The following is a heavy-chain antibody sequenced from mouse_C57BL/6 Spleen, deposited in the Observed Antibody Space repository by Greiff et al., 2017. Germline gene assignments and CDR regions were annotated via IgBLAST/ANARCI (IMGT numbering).Heavy chain of an antibody. CDR2: INYDGSST. Sequence: DVKLVESEGGLVQPGSSMKLSCTASGFTFSDYYMAWVRQVPEKGLEWVANINYDGSSTYYLDSLKSRFIISRDNAQNILYLQMISLTSEDTTTYYYARSGYYGYFDVWGTGTTVTVSS. D-gene: IGHD1-3*01. V-gene: IGHV5-16*01. CDR1: GFTFSDYY. CDR3: ARSGYYGYFDV. J-gene: IGHJ1*03.